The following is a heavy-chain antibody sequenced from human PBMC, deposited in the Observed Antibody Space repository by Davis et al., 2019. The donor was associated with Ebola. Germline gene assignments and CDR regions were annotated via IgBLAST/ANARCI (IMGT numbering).Heavy chain of an antibody. CDR1: GYTFNSYY. V-gene: IGHV1-69*13. Sequence: SVKVSCKASGYTFNSYYIHWVRQAPGQGLEWMGGIIPIFGTANYAQKFQGRVTITADESTSTAYMELSRLRSEDTAVYYCARGTPTTQETLDSWGQGTLVTVSS. J-gene: IGHJ4*02. CDR2: IIPIFGTA. CDR3: ARGTPTTQETLDS. D-gene: IGHD1-1*01.